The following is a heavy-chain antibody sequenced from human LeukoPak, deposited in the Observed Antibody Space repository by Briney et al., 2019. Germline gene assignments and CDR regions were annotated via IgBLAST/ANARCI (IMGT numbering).Heavy chain of an antibody. CDR1: GFTFSSYG. CDR3: AKGISGSCYSGSNY. Sequence: GGAPRLSCAASGFTFSSYGMHWVRQVPGKGLGWVAVIANDGSNEYYADSVKGRFTISRDNSKNTLCLQMNSLRAEDTAVYYCAKGISGSCYSGSNYWGQGTLVTVSS. J-gene: IGHJ4*02. D-gene: IGHD2-15*01. CDR2: IANDGSNE. V-gene: IGHV3-30*18.